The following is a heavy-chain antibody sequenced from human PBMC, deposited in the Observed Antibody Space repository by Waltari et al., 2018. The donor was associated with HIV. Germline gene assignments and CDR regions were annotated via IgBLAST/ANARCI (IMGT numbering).Heavy chain of an antibody. CDR1: GYSISSGYY. Sequence: QVQLQESGPGLGKPSETLSLTCTVSGYSISSGYYWGWVRQPPGKGLEWIGSIYHSGSTYYNPSLKSRVTISVDTSKNQFSLKLSSVTAADTAVYYCASTVEYSSSATWGQGTLVTVSS. J-gene: IGHJ5*02. V-gene: IGHV4-38-2*02. CDR2: IYHSGST. D-gene: IGHD6-6*01. CDR3: ASTVEYSSSAT.